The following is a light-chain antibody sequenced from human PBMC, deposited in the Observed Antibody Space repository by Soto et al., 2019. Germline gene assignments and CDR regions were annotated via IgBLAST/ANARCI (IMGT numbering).Light chain of an antibody. J-gene: IGKJ3*01. CDR1: QSLVYSDGNTY. Sequence: DVVMTQSPLSLPVTLGQPASISCRSNQSLVYSDGNTYLSWFQQRPGQSPRRLIYKVSNRDSGVPDRFSGRGSGTDFTLTISRVESEDVGIYYCMQGTHWPPNFGPGTKVDI. CDR3: MQGTHWPPN. V-gene: IGKV2-30*01. CDR2: KVS.